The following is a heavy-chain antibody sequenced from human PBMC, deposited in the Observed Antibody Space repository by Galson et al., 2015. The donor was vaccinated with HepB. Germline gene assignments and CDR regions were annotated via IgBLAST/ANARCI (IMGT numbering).Heavy chain of an antibody. CDR2: ISYDGSNK. Sequence: SLRLSCAASGFTFSNYGFHWVRQAPGKGLEWVAVISYDGSNKNYAASVKGRFTISRDNSKNTLYLQMNSLRGDDTAVYYCAQGPGYSNSDSGGLAMGYWGQGTLVTVSS. J-gene: IGHJ4*02. CDR3: AQGPGYSNSDSGGLAMGY. D-gene: IGHD5-18*01. CDR1: GFTFSNYG. V-gene: IGHV3-30*18.